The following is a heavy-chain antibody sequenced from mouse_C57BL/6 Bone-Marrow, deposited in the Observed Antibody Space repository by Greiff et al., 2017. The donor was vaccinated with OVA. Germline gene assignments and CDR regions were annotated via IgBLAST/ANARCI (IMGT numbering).Heavy chain of an antibody. J-gene: IGHJ1*03. CDR3: ALGYYGRGYFDV. CDR1: GYTFTDHT. CDR2: IYPRDGSP. V-gene: IGHV1-78*01. D-gene: IGHD1-1*01. Sequence: VQLQQSDAELVKPGASVKISCKASGYTFTDHTIHWMKQRPETGLEWIGYIYPRDGSPKYNEKLKGKATLTADKSSSTSYMQLNSLTSEDSAVYFIALGYYGRGYFDVWGTGTTVTVSS.